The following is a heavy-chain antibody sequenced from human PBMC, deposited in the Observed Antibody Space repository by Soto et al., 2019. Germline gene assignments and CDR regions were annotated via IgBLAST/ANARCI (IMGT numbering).Heavy chain of an antibody. Sequence: RASVKVSCKASGYIFINYGISWVRQAPGQGLEWMGWISAYNGHTSYAQSVQGRVTMTTDTSTSTAYMELRSLTSDDTAVYFCARDPEGAAVAPVWGQGTLVTVSS. V-gene: IGHV1-18*01. CDR3: ARDPEGAAVAPV. J-gene: IGHJ4*02. D-gene: IGHD6-13*01. CDR2: ISAYNGHT. CDR1: GYIFINYG.